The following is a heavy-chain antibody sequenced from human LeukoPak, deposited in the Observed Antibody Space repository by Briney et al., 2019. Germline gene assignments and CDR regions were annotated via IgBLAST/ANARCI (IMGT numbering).Heavy chain of an antibody. J-gene: IGHJ5*02. V-gene: IGHV4-39*07. CDR3: AAYYYDSSGYVYWFDP. Sequence: SETLSLTCTVSGGSIRSSYYYWGWIRQPPGKGLEWIGSIYDSGSTNYNPSLKSRVTISVDTSKNQFSLKLSSVTAADTAVYYCAAYYYDSSGYVYWFDPWGQGTLVTVSS. CDR1: GGSIRSSYYY. CDR2: IYDSGST. D-gene: IGHD3-22*01.